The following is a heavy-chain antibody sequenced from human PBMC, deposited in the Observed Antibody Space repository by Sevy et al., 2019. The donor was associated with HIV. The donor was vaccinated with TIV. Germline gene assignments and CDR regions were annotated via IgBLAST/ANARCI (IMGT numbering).Heavy chain of an antibody. V-gene: IGHV3-23*01. D-gene: IGHD4-17*01. Sequence: GGSLRLSCAASGFTFSSYAMSWVRQAPGKGLEWVSAISGSGGSRYYADSVKGRFTISRDYSKNTLYLQMNILRAEDTAVYYCANERTTGGGNAIDYWGQGILVTVS. CDR2: ISGSGGSR. J-gene: IGHJ4*02. CDR3: ANERTTGGGNAIDY. CDR1: GFTFSSYA.